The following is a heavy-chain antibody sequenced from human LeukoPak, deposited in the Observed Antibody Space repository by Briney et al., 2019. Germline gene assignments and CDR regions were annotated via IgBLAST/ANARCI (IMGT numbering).Heavy chain of an antibody. V-gene: IGHV3-30*04. CDR2: ISYDGSNK. D-gene: IGHD1-1*01. CDR1: GFTFSSYA. CDR3: ARDLKRGERRMDY. J-gene: IGHJ4*02. Sequence: GGSLRLSCAASGFTFSSYAMHWVRQAPGKGLEWVAVISYDGSNKYYADSVKGQFTISRDNSKNTLYLQMNSLRAEDTAVYYCARDLKRGERRMDYWGQGTLVTVSS.